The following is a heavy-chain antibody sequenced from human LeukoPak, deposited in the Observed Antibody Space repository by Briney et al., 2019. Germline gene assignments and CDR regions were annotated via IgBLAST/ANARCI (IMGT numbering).Heavy chain of an antibody. Sequence: PGGSLRLSCAASGFTFSSYAMSWVRQAPGKGLEWVSAISGSGGSTYYADSVKGRFTISRDNSKNTLYLQMNSLRAEDTAVYYCARTYSSGWYGLLDYWGQGTLVTVSS. V-gene: IGHV3-23*01. J-gene: IGHJ4*02. CDR3: ARTYSSGWYGLLDY. D-gene: IGHD6-19*01. CDR2: ISGSGGST. CDR1: GFTFSSYA.